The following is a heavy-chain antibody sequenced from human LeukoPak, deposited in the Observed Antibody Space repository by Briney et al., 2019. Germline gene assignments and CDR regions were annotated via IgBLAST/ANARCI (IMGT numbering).Heavy chain of an antibody. J-gene: IGHJ4*02. CDR2: ISSSSYI. CDR1: GFTFSSYS. D-gene: IGHD1-26*01. V-gene: IGHV3-21*04. CDR3: ARGRGVGATALDY. Sequence: GGSLRLSCAASGFTFSSYSMNWVRQAPGKGLEWVSSISSSSYIKYADSVTGRFTISRDNAKNSLYLQMNSLRAEDTAVYYCARGRGVGATALDYWGQGTLVTVSS.